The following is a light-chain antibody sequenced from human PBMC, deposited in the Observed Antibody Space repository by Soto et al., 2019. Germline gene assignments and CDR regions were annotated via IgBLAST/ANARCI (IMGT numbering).Light chain of an antibody. CDR1: ESVNNY. CDR3: QQYGSSPGT. J-gene: IGKJ1*01. CDR2: DAS. V-gene: IGKV3-11*01. Sequence: EVVLTQSPATLSLSPGERATLSCRASESVNNYLAWYQQKPGQAPRLLIYDASNRATGIPARFSGSGSGTDFTLTISSLEPEDFAVYFCQQYGSSPGTFGQGTKVEIK.